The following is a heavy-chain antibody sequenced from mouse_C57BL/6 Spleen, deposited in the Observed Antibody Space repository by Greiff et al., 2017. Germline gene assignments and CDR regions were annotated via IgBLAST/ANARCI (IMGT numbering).Heavy chain of an antibody. Sequence: EVKLEESGGGLVQPGGSLKLSCAASGFTFSDYYMYWVRQTPEKRLEWVAYISNGGGSTYYPDTVKGRFTISRDNAKNTLYLQMSRLKSEDTAMYYCARRYGSSHWYFDVWGTGTTVTVSS. J-gene: IGHJ1*03. CDR3: ARRYGSSHWYFDV. V-gene: IGHV5-12*01. CDR2: ISNGGGST. D-gene: IGHD1-1*01. CDR1: GFTFSDYY.